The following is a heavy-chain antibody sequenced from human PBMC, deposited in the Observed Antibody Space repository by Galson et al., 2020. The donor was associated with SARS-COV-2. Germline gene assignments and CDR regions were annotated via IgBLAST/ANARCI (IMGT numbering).Heavy chain of an antibody. Sequence: SETLSLTCTVSGASIDSDGYFWSWIRQHPGKGLEWIGYIYYSGATYYNPSLKSRVTLSVDRSKNQFSLNLKSVTAADTAVYYCARAYTSSRYDNWFGPWGQGALVTVSS. V-gene: IGHV4-31*03. J-gene: IGHJ5*02. CDR3: ARAYTSSRYDNWFGP. CDR2: IYYSGAT. D-gene: IGHD6-13*01. CDR1: GASIDSDGYF.